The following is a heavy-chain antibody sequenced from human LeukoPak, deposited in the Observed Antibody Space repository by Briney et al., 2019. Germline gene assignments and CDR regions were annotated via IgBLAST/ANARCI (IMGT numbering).Heavy chain of an antibody. Sequence: PSETLSLTCTVSGGSINSYYWSWIRQPPGKGLEWIGYIYYSGSTNYNPSLKSRVTISVDTSKNQFSLKLSSVTAADTAVYYCARVWRLRWESAFDYWGQGTLVTVSS. CDR1: GGSINSYY. V-gene: IGHV4-59*01. D-gene: IGHD4-23*01. J-gene: IGHJ4*02. CDR3: ARVWRLRWESAFDY. CDR2: IYYSGST.